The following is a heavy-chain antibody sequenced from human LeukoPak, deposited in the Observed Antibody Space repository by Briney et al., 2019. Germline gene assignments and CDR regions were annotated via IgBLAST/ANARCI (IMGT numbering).Heavy chain of an antibody. J-gene: IGHJ4*02. D-gene: IGHD6-13*01. CDR1: GFTFSSYA. V-gene: IGHV3-23*01. CDR2: ISGSGGST. Sequence: GGSLRLSCAASGFTFSSYAMSWVRQAPGKGLEWVSAISGSGGSTYYADSVKGRFTISRENSKNTLYLQMNSLRAEDTAVYYCAKEKNPRRIAAAGTKSGYFDYWGQGTLVTVSS. CDR3: AKEKNPRRIAAAGTKSGYFDY.